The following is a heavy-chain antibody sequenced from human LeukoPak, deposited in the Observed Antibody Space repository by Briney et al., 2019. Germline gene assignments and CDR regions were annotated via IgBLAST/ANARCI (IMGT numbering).Heavy chain of an antibody. D-gene: IGHD6-6*01. CDR2: VNDNGAAT. J-gene: IGHJ5*02. V-gene: IGHV3-23*01. Sequence: PGGSLRLSCAASGFPFSNYAMSWVRQAPGKGLKWVATVNDNGAATYYADSVKGRFTISRDNSKNTLYLQMNSLRAEDTAVYYCAKDHLWGVAARGGPSWGQGTLVTVSS. CDR1: GFPFSNYA. CDR3: AKDHLWGVAARGGPS.